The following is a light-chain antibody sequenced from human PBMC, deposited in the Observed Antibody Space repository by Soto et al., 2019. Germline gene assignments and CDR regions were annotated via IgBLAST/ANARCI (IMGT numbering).Light chain of an antibody. CDR2: GAS. J-gene: IGKJ4*01. CDR1: QPVSTN. CDR3: QQRGGWPPT. Sequence: EIVMTQSPATLSVSPGERVTLSCRASQPVSTNLAWYQQEPGQAPRLLIFGASTRAAGIPVRFSGSGSGTDFTLIISSLEPEDFGFYCCQQRGGWPPTFGGGTKVDIK. V-gene: IGKV3-11*01.